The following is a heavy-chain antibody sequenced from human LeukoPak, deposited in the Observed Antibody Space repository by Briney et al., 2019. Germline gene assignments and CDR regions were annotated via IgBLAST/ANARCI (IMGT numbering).Heavy chain of an antibody. V-gene: IGHV1-18*01. CDR2: ISAYNGNT. CDR3: ARAEVAVAGIYYFDY. D-gene: IGHD6-19*01. CDR1: GYTFTSYG. Sequence: ASVKVSCKAPGYTFTSYGISWVRQAPGQGLEWMGWISAYNGNTNYAQKLQGRVAMTTDTSTSAAYMELRSLRSDDTAVYYCARAEVAVAGIYYFDYWGQGTLVTVSS. J-gene: IGHJ4*02.